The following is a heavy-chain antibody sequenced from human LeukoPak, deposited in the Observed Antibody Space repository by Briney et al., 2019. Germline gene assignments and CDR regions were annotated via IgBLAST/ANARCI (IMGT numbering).Heavy chain of an antibody. D-gene: IGHD3-16*01. CDR3: AKEIRPNDH. J-gene: IGHJ4*02. CDR1: GFTFSSHA. V-gene: IGHV3-23*01. CDR2: ISINADDT. Sequence: GRSLRLSCAASGFTFSSHAMTWVRQDPGKRLQWVSSISINADDTHYADSVKGRFAISRDNSKKTLFLQMNSLRVDDTAIYYCAKEIRPNDHWGQGTLVIVSS.